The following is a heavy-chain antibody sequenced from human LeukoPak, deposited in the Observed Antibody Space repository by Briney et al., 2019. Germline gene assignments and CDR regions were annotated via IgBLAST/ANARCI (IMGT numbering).Heavy chain of an antibody. CDR3: ARDYSSSSWSKFDP. J-gene: IGHJ5*02. V-gene: IGHV3-21*01. D-gene: IGHD6-13*01. Sequence: GGSLRLSCAASGFTFSSYSMSWVRQAPGNGLEWVSSISSSSSYIYYADSVKGRFTISRDNAKNSLYLQMNSLRAEDTAVYYCARDYSSSSWSKFDPWGQGTLVTVSS. CDR1: GFTFSSYS. CDR2: ISSSSSYI.